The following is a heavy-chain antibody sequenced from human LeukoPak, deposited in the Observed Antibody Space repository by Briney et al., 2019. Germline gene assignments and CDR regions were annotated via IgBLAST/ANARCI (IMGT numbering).Heavy chain of an antibody. Sequence: PSETLSLTCTVSGGSISSYYWSWTRQPAGKGLEWIGRIYTSGSTNYNPSLKSRVTMSVDTSKNQFSLKLSSVTAADTAVYYCARVVERDYYYYYYMDVWGKGTTVTVSS. CDR2: IYTSGST. CDR3: ARVVERDYYYYYYMDV. D-gene: IGHD1-26*01. V-gene: IGHV4-4*07. CDR1: GGSISSYY. J-gene: IGHJ6*03.